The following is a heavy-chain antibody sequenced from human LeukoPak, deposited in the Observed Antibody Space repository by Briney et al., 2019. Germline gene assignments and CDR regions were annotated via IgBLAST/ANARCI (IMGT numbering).Heavy chain of an antibody. Sequence: GASVKVSCKASGGTFSSYAISWVRQAPGQGLEWMGGIIPIFGTANYAQKFQGRVTMTRDTSISTAYMELSRLRSDDTVVYYCARVLGSGSYYGYWGQGTLVTVSS. CDR1: GGTFSSYA. D-gene: IGHD3-10*01. V-gene: IGHV1-69*05. CDR3: ARVLGSGSYYGY. CDR2: IIPIFGTA. J-gene: IGHJ4*02.